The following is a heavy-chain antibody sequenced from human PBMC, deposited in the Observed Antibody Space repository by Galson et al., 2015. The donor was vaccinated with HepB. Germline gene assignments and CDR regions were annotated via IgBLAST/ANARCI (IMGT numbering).Heavy chain of an antibody. J-gene: IGHJ6*03. Sequence: SLRLSCAASGFTFSSHSMNWVRQAPGKGLEWVSYISSSSSTIYYADSVKGRFTISRDNAKNSLYLQMNSLRAEDTAVYYCARDGRDYRRTQLYYYYYMDVWGKGTTVTVSS. CDR1: GFTFSSHS. V-gene: IGHV3-48*01. CDR3: ARDGRDYRRTQLYYYYYMDV. D-gene: IGHD4-11*01. CDR2: ISSSSSTI.